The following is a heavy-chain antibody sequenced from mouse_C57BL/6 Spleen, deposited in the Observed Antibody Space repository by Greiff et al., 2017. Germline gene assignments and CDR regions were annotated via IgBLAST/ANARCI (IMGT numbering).Heavy chain of an antibody. J-gene: IGHJ2*01. V-gene: IGHV7-3*01. CDR3: ARDLYYYGSDY. Sequence: EVKLVESGGGLVQPGGSLSLSCAASGFTFTDYYMSWVRQPPGKALEWLGFIRNKANGYTTEYSASVKGRFTISRDNSQSILYLQMNALRAEDSATHYCARDLYYYGSDYWGQGTTLTVSS. CDR2: IRNKANGYTT. D-gene: IGHD1-1*01. CDR1: GFTFTDYY.